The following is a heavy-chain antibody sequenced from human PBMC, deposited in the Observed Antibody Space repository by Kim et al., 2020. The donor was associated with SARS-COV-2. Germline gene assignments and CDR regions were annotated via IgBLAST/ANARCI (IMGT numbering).Heavy chain of an antibody. CDR1: GFTVSSNY. D-gene: IGHD3-16*02. CDR2: IYSGGST. Sequence: GGSLRLSCAASGFTVSSNYMSWVRQAPGKGLEWVSVIYSGGSTYYADSVKGRFTISRDNSKNTLYLQMNSLRAEDTAVYYCARAQLRLGELSSPGAFDIWGQGTMVTVSS. V-gene: IGHV3-66*01. CDR3: ARAQLRLGELSSPGAFDI. J-gene: IGHJ3*02.